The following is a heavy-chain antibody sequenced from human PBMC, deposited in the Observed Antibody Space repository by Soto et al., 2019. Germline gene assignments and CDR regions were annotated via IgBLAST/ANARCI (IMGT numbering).Heavy chain of an antibody. J-gene: IGHJ3*02. D-gene: IGHD6-19*01. CDR1: GGTFSSYT. CDR2: IIPILGIA. CDR3: AIARSREAAAFDI. Sequence: QVQLVQSGAEVKKPGSSVKVSCKASGGTFSSYTISWVRQAPGQGLEWMGRIIPILGIANYAQKFQGRVTINVDKSTSTAYMELSSLSSEDTAVYYCAIARSREAAAFDIWGQGTMVTVS. V-gene: IGHV1-69*02.